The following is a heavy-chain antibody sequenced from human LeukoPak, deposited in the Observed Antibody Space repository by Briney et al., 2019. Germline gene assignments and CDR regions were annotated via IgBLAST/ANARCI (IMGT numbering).Heavy chain of an antibody. Sequence: KPSETLSLTCTVSGGSISSYYWSWIRQPPGKGLEWIGYIYYSGSTNYNPSLKSRVTISVDTSKNQFSLKLSSVTAADTAVYYCAREGYSSSWYVVEGGYFDYWGQGTLVTVSS. CDR2: IYYSGST. V-gene: IGHV4-59*12. CDR1: GGSISSYY. J-gene: IGHJ4*02. D-gene: IGHD6-13*01. CDR3: AREGYSSSWYVVEGGYFDY.